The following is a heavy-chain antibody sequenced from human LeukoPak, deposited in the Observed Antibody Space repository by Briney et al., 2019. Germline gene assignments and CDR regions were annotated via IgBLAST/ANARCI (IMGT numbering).Heavy chain of an antibody. D-gene: IGHD5-24*01. CDR2: INPSGGST. Sequence: ASVKVSCKASGYTFTSYYMHWVRQAPGQGLEWMGIINPSGGSTSYAQKFQDRVTMTRDTSTSTVYMELSSLRSEDTAVYYCAREARRDGYSPQGFDYWGQGTLVTVCS. J-gene: IGHJ4*02. CDR1: GYTFTSYY. V-gene: IGHV1-46*01. CDR3: AREARRDGYSPQGFDY.